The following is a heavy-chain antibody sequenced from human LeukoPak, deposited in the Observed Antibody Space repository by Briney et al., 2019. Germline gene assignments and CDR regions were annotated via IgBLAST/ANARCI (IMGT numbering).Heavy chain of an antibody. D-gene: IGHD6-19*01. CDR1: GFTFSSYS. J-gene: IGHJ4*02. CDR3: ARDGGTGWDNYFDY. Sequence: GGSLRLSCVASGFTFSSYSMNWIRQAPGKGLEWVAVIWYDGSNKYYADSVGRFTISRDNSKNTLYLQMNSLRAEDTAVYYCARDGGTGWDNYFDYWGQGTLVTVSS. CDR2: IWYDGSNK. V-gene: IGHV3-33*08.